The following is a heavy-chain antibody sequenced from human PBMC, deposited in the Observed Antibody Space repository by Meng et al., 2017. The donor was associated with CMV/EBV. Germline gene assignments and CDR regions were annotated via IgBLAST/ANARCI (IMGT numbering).Heavy chain of an antibody. CDR3: ARIGGYCSSTSCVGMDV. CDR2: ISYDGSNK. Sequence: GGSLRLSCAASGFTFSDYYMNWVRQAPGKGLEWVAVISYDGSNKYYADSVKGRFTISRDNSKNTLYLQMNSLRAEDTAVYYCARIGGYCSSTSCVGMDVWGQGTTVTVSS. CDR1: GFTFSDYY. V-gene: IGHV3-30-3*01. D-gene: IGHD2-2*01. J-gene: IGHJ6*02.